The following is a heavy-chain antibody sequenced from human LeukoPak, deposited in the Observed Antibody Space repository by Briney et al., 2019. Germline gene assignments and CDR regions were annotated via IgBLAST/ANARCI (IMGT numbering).Heavy chain of an antibody. CDR2: INTDGSST. D-gene: IGHD6-19*01. V-gene: IGHV3-74*01. CDR1: GFTFSSYW. CDR3: ARDSIYSSGLIDY. Sequence: PGGSLRLSCAASGFTFSSYWMHWVRQAPGKGLVWVSRINTDGSSTSYADPVKGRFTISRDNAKNTLYLQMNSLRAEDTAVYYCARDSIYSSGLIDYWGQGTLVTVSS. J-gene: IGHJ4*02.